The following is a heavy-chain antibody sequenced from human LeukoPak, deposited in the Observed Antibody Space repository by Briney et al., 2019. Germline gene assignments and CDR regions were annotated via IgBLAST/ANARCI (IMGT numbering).Heavy chain of an antibody. CDR2: IYTSGST. CDR3: ARGVVAAPQTFDY. D-gene: IGHD2-15*01. J-gene: IGHJ4*02. Sequence: PSETLSLICTVSGGSLSSYYWNWIRQPAGKGLEWIGRIYTSGSTNYNPSLKSRVTMSVDTSKNQFSLKLSSVTAADTAVYYCARGVVAAPQTFDYWGQGTLVTVSS. CDR1: GGSLSSYY. V-gene: IGHV4-4*07.